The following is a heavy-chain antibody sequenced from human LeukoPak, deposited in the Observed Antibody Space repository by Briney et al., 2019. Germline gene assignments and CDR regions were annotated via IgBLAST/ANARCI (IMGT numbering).Heavy chain of an antibody. CDR2: IYHSGST. J-gene: IGHJ3*02. CDR3: ARGPSERVTRYFDI. D-gene: IGHD4-17*01. Sequence: SETLSLTCAVSGYSISSGYYWGWIRQPPGKGLEWIGGIYHSGSTYYNPSLKSRVTISVDTSKNQFSLKLSSVTAADSAVYYCARGPSERVTRYFDIWGQGTMVTVSS. CDR1: GYSISSGYY. V-gene: IGHV4-38-2*01.